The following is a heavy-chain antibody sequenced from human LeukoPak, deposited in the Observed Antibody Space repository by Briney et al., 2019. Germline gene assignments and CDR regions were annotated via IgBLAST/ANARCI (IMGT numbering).Heavy chain of an antibody. J-gene: IGHJ4*02. Sequence: GGSLRLSCAASGFTFDDYAMHWVRQAPGKGLEWVSGISWNSGSIGYADSVKGRFTISRDNAKNSLYLQMNSLRAEDMALYYCAKDIGYDSSGYYSFDYWGQGTLVTVSS. CDR3: AKDIGYDSSGYYSFDY. CDR2: ISWNSGSI. CDR1: GFTFDDYA. D-gene: IGHD3-22*01. V-gene: IGHV3-9*03.